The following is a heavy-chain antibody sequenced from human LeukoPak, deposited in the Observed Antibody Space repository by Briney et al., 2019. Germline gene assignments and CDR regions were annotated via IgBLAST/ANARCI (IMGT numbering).Heavy chain of an antibody. CDR2: IYYSGST. V-gene: IGHV4-59*08. Sequence: SETLSLTCTVSGGSISSYYWSWIRQPPGKGLEWIGYIYYSGSTNYNPSLKSRVTISVDTSKNQFSLKLSSVTAADTAVYYCARGGARWLQSGYYFDYWGQGTLVTVSS. CDR1: GGSISSYY. D-gene: IGHD2-21*01. CDR3: ARGGARWLQSGYYFDY. J-gene: IGHJ4*02.